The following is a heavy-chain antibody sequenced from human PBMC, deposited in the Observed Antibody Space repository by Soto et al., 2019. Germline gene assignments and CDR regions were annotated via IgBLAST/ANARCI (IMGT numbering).Heavy chain of an antibody. CDR2: ISDSGGST. CDR1: GFTFSSFA. V-gene: IGHV3-23*01. J-gene: IGHJ4*02. CDR3: AKGTYYYGSAPYYFDY. D-gene: IGHD3-10*01. Sequence: GGSLRLSCAASGFTFSSFAMSWVRQAPGKGLEWVSGISDSGGSTYYADSVKGRFTISRDNSKNTLYLQMNSLRAEDTAVYYCAKGTYYYGSAPYYFDYWCQGTLVTVSS.